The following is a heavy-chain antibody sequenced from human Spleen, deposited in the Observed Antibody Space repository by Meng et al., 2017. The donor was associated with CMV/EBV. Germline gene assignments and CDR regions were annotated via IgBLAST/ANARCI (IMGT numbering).Heavy chain of an antibody. CDR3: ARIERRRILKYCGSDCSTTDY. D-gene: IGHD2-21*02. V-gene: IGHV4-4*02. CDR1: GGPLSISNF. Sequence: QVQLQESGPGLVKPSVTLSRTCAVSGGPLSISNFCTWLRKVPGKGLGWIGETYECGSTNYTPSLKSRVTISVDKLKTQFSLKLGSVTAADTAVYYCARIERRRILKYCGSDCSTTDYWGQGTLVTVSS. CDR2: TYECGST. J-gene: IGHJ4*02.